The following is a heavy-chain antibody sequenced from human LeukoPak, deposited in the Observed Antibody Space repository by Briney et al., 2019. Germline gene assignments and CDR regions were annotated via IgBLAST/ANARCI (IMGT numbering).Heavy chain of an antibody. V-gene: IGHV3-7*01. CDR1: GFSINNYW. D-gene: IGHD6-19*01. J-gene: IGHJ5*02. CDR3: ARQAGVT. CDR2: IKGDASEK. Sequence: GGSLRLSCAVSGFSINNYWMTWYRQAPGKGLECVAHIKGDASEKYYLDSVKGRFTISRDNAKNSLYLQMNSLRAEDTAVYYCARQAGVTWGQGTLVAVSS.